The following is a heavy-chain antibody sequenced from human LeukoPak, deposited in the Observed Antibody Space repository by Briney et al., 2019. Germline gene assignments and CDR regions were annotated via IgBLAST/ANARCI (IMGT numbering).Heavy chain of an antibody. D-gene: IGHD5-12*01. V-gene: IGHV3-66*01. J-gene: IGHJ3*02. Sequence: GSLRLSCAASGFTFSNAWMSWVRQAPGKGLEWVSVIYSGGSTYYADSVKGRFTISRDNSKNTLYLQMNSLRAEDTAVYYCARAVHRYSGYEQSDAFDIWGQGTMVTVSS. CDR1: GFTFSNAW. CDR2: IYSGGST. CDR3: ARAVHRYSGYEQSDAFDI.